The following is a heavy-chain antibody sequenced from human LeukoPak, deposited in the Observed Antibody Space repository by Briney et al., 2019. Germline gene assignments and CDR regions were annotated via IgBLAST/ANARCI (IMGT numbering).Heavy chain of an antibody. CDR3: ARVEGFGESNFDY. CDR1: GFTFSDYY. D-gene: IGHD3-10*01. V-gene: IGHV3-11*01. J-gene: IGHJ4*02. CDR2: ISSSGSTI. Sequence: GGSLRLSCAASGFTFSDYYMSRIRQAPGKGLEWVSYISSSGSTIYYADSVKGRFTISRDNAKNSLYLQMNSLRAEDTAVYYCARVEGFGESNFDYWGQGTLVTVSS.